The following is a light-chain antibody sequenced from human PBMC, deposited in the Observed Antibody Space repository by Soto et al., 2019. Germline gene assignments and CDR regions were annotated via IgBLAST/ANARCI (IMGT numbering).Light chain of an antibody. CDR3: QQYGSSPQT. V-gene: IGKV3-20*01. J-gene: IGKJ1*01. CDR1: QSVSSSS. Sequence: EIVLTQSPGTLSLSPGERAALSCRASQSVSSSSLAWYQQKPGQAPRLLVYGASSRATGVPDRFSGSGSGTDFTLLISSLRPEDFALYFCQQYGSSPQTFGQGTKVESK. CDR2: GAS.